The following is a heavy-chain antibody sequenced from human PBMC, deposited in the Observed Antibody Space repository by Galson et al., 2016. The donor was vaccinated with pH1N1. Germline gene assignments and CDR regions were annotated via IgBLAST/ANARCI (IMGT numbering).Heavy chain of an antibody. J-gene: IGHJ4*02. V-gene: IGHV3-11*03. CDR1: GFKFKDYY. D-gene: IGHD3-22*01. Sequence: SLRLSCAASGFKFKDYYMSWLRQAPGKGLEWVSYIGSFSSYTKYTDAVKGRFTMSRDNAQKSIYLQMNSLRVEDTAVYFCARNYYDATGYSSELDHWGQGSLLTVSS. CDR3: ARNYYDATGYSSELDH. CDR2: IGSFSSYT.